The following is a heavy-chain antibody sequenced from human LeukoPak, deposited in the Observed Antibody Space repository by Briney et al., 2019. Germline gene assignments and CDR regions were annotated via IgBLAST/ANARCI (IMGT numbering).Heavy chain of an antibody. Sequence: ASVKVSCKASGYTFTGYYMHWVRQAPGQGLEWMGWINPNSGGTNYTQKFQGRVTMTRDTSISTAYMELSRLRSDDTAVYYCARVMITFGGVIVIPFDYWGQGTLVTVSS. V-gene: IGHV1-2*02. J-gene: IGHJ4*02. D-gene: IGHD3-16*02. CDR2: INPNSGGT. CDR1: GYTFTGYY. CDR3: ARVMITFGGVIVIPFDY.